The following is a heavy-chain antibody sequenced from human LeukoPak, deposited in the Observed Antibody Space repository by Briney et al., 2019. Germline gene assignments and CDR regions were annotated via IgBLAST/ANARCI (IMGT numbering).Heavy chain of an antibody. V-gene: IGHV1-69*01. J-gene: IGHJ4*02. Sequence: SVKVSCKASGGTFSNYDVSWVRQAPGQGLEWMGEIIPIFGTANYAQKFQGRVTIAADESTSTAYLDLSNLRSEDTAVYYCARDAHYGSGSSFDYWGQGTLVTVSS. CDR3: ARDAHYGSGSSFDY. CDR1: GGTFSNYD. CDR2: IIPIFGTA. D-gene: IGHD3-10*01.